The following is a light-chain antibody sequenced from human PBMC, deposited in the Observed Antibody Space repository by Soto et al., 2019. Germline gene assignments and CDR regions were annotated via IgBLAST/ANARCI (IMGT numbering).Light chain of an antibody. CDR2: LGS. J-gene: IGKJ1*01. CDR3: MQALQFRVE. Sequence: DRVMTQSPLSLSVTPGEPASISCRSSQSLLHTNGYNYLDWYLQRPGQSPQLLIYLGSHRASGVPDRFSGSGSGTDFTLKISRVEAEDVGVYYCMQALQFRVEFGQATKAQI. CDR1: QSLLHTNGYNY. V-gene: IGKV2-28*01.